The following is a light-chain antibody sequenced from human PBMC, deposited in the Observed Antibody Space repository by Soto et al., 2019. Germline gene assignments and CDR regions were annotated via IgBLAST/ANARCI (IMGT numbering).Light chain of an antibody. J-gene: IGLJ1*01. V-gene: IGLV5-45*02. CDR1: SGINVGTYR. Sequence: QPVLTQPSSLSASPGASASLTCTLRSGINVGTYRIFWFQQKPGSPPQYLLRYKSDSDKQQGSGVPSRFSGSKDASANAGILLISGLQSEDEADYYCMTWHSSAYVFGTGTKLTVL. CDR3: MTWHSSAYV. CDR2: YKSDSDK.